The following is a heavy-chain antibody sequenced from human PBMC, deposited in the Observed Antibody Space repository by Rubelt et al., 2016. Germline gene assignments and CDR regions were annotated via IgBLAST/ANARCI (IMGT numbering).Heavy chain of an antibody. J-gene: IGHJ4*02. D-gene: IGHD1-26*01. CDR3: AKGWEHGDHTYDN. V-gene: IGHV3-48*01. CDR1: GFTFTNYN. Sequence: EVQLVESGGGLVQPGGSLRLSCAASGFTFTNYNMNWVRQAPGKGLEWVSYISSSTNTMYYADSVKGRFTISRDNSKNTLNLQMNSLRADDTAVYYCAKGWEHGDHTYDNWGQGTLVTVSS. CDR2: ISSSTNTM.